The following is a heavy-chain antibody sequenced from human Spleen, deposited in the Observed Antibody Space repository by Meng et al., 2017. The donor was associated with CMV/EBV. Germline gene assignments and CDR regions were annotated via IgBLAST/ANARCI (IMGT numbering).Heavy chain of an antibody. CDR3: ASFPPPGKQWLVTDY. V-gene: IGHV4-4*02. CDR2: IYHSGST. Sequence: LESGPCLSSPSGPLSLTCAVSGGSISSSNWWSGVRQPPGKGLEWIGEIYHSGSTNYNPSLKSRVTISVDKSKNQFSLKLSSVTAADTAVYYCASFPPPGKQWLVTDYWGQGTLVTVSS. CDR1: GGSISSSNW. D-gene: IGHD6-19*01. J-gene: IGHJ4*02.